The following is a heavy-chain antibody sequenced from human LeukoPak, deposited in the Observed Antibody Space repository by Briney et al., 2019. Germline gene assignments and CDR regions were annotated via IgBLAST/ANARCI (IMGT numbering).Heavy chain of an antibody. V-gene: IGHV3-33*01. D-gene: IGHD7-27*01. Sequence: PGGSLRLSCAASGFTFSSYGMHWVRQAPGKGLEGVAVIWYDGSNKYYADSVKGRFTISRDNSKNTLYLQMNSLRAEDTAVYYCARDDPRWGSSGDYWGQGTLVTVSS. CDR3: ARDDPRWGSSGDY. CDR1: GFTFSSYG. CDR2: IWYDGSNK. J-gene: IGHJ4*02.